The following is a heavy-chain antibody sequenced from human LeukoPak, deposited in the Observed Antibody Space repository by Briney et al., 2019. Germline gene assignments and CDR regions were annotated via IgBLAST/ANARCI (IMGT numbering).Heavy chain of an antibody. J-gene: IGHJ4*02. Sequence: ESGPTLVNPTQTLTLTCTFSGFSLTTSGEGVGWIRQPPGKALEWLALIYWDDDKRYSPSLKSRPTITKDTSKNQVDLTMTNMDPVDTATYYCAHRRASIVGATSRYFDYWGQGTLVTVSS. V-gene: IGHV2-5*02. CDR2: IYWDDDK. CDR3: AHRRASIVGATSRYFDY. D-gene: IGHD1-26*01. CDR1: GFSLTTSGEG.